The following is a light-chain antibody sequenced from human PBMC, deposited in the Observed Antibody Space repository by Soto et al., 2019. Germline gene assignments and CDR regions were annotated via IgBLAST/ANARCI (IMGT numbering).Light chain of an antibody. CDR2: GAS. CDR1: QSVSSSY. Sequence: EIVLTQSPGTLSLSPGERATLSCRASQSVSSSYLAWYQQKPGQAPRLLIYGASSRATGIPDRFSDSGSGTDFTLTISRLEPEDFAVYYCQQYGSSPLTCGGGTKVEFK. V-gene: IGKV3-20*01. CDR3: QQYGSSPLT. J-gene: IGKJ4*02.